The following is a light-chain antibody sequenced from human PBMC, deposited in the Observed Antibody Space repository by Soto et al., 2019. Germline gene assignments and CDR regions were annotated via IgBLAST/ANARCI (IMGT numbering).Light chain of an antibody. CDR3: QQYNNWPPWT. CDR2: GAS. V-gene: IGKV3-15*01. Sequence: EIVMTQSPATLSVSPGERATLSCRASQSVSSNLAWYQQKPGQAPRLLIYGASTRATGIPARFSGSGSGTELIPTISSMQSEDFEVYYYQQYNNWPPWTFGQGTKVEIK. CDR1: QSVSSN. J-gene: IGKJ1*01.